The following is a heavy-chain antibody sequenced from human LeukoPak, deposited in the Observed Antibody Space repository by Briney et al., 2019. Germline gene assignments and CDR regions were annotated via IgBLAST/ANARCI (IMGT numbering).Heavy chain of an antibody. CDR2: ISGSGGST. J-gene: IGHJ4*02. D-gene: IGHD6-13*01. CDR1: GFTFTSYA. Sequence: PGGSLRLSCAASGFTFTSYAMSWVRQAPGQGLEWVSAISGSGGSTYYADSVKGSFTISRDNAKNTLYLQMNSLRAEDTAVYYCARGGLTAACDYWGQGTLVTVSS. V-gene: IGHV3-23*01. CDR3: ARGGLTAACDY.